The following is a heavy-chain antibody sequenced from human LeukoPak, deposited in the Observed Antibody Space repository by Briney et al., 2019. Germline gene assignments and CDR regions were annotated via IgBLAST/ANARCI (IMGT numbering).Heavy chain of an antibody. Sequence: GGSLRLSCAASGFTFSRYAMNWVRQAPGKGLEWVAVISYDGSNEFYADSMRGRFIMSRDNSKNTLFLEMSSLRPEDTAVYYCARELHALPIWFSLDRWGQGTLVTVSS. CDR2: ISYDGSNE. D-gene: IGHD3-10*01. J-gene: IGHJ5*02. CDR3: ARELHALPIWFSLDR. CDR1: GFTFSRYA. V-gene: IGHV3-30*03.